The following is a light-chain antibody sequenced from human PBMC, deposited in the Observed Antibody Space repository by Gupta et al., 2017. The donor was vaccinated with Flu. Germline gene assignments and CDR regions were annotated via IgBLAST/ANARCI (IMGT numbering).Light chain of an antibody. CDR3: QQYKNWPLT. V-gene: IGKV3-15*01. CDR1: QNVDTN. J-gene: IGKJ4*01. CDR2: DAS. Sequence: IVMPQSPATMSVSPGGRATLSCRASQNVDTNLAWYQQKRGQAPRLLIYDASTRATGIPARFSGSGSGTEFTLTISSLQSEDFTVYHCQQYKNWPLTFGGGTKVEI.